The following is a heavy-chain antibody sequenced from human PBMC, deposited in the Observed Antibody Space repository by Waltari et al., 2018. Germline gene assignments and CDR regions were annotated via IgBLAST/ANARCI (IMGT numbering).Heavy chain of an antibody. V-gene: IGHV3-23*01. CDR2: INDSGDST. CDR1: GFPFSNYG. CDR3: AKELGVFDY. Sequence: EVQLLESGGGFVQPGGSLRLSWAASGFPFSNYGMTWVRQAPGKGLEWVAGINDSGDSTHYADSVKGRFTISRDNSKNTVYLQMSSLRVEDTAVYYCAKELGVFDYWGQGTLVTVSS. J-gene: IGHJ4*02. D-gene: IGHD2-8*02.